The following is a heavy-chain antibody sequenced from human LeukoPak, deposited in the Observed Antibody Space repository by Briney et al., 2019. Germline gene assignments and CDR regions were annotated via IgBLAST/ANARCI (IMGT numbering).Heavy chain of an antibody. CDR1: GFSFRDAW. J-gene: IGHJ1*01. CDR2: IRSKADRGTT. V-gene: IGHV3-15*01. CDR3: AKHNYGVVSIQH. Sequence: PGGSLRLSCEASGFSFRDAWMTWVRQAPGKGLEWVGRIRSKADRGTTEYATPVEGRFTISRDDSKHTLYLQMSNLKTEDTAVYYCAKHNYGVVSIQHWGQGTLVTVSS. D-gene: IGHD3-3*01.